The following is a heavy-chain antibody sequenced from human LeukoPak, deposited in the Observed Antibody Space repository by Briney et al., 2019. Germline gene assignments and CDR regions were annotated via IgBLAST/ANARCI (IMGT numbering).Heavy chain of an antibody. V-gene: IGHV1-18*01. D-gene: IGHD3-9*01. Sequence: ASVKVSCKASGYTFTSYDINWVRQATGQGLEWMGWISAYNGNTNYAQKLQGRVTMTTDTSTSTAYMELRSLRSDDTAVYYCARDKDYDILTGYPPYAYWGQGTLVTVSS. CDR1: GYTFTSYD. CDR2: ISAYNGNT. J-gene: IGHJ4*02. CDR3: ARDKDYDILTGYPPYAY.